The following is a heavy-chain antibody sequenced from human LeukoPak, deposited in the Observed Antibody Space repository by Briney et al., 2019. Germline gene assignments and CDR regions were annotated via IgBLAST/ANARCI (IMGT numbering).Heavy chain of an antibody. Sequence: SETLSLTCSVSGASVSTTAYFWDWIRQPAGEGLEWIGRIYASGNTHYNPSLKSRVTMSLDTSKNQFSLTMNSVTAADSAVYFCASYREAYDLYPHGLDVWGRGTVVTVSS. CDR1: GASVSTTAYF. V-gene: IGHV4-61*02. CDR2: IYASGNT. CDR3: ASYREAYDLYPHGLDV. J-gene: IGHJ3*01. D-gene: IGHD5-24*01.